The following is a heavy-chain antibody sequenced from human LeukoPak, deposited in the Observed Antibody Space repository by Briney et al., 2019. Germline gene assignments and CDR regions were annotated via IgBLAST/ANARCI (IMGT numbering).Heavy chain of an antibody. CDR2: ISSSGSTI. CDR3: ARVAVCSGGSCPPEYYYYMDV. Sequence: GGSLRLSCAASGFTFSSYEMNWVRQAPGKGLEWVSYISSSGSTIYYADSVKGRFTISRDNAKNSLYLQMNSLRAEDTAVYYCARVAVCSGGSCPPEYYYYMDVWGKGTTVTISS. J-gene: IGHJ6*03. V-gene: IGHV3-48*03. D-gene: IGHD2-15*01. CDR1: GFTFSSYE.